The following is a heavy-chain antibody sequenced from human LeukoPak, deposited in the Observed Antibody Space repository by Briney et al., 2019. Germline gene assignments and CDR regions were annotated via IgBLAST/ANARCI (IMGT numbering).Heavy chain of an antibody. CDR1: GFTFSNYG. CDR3: AREYSSGWYDAFDI. Sequence: PGGSLRLSCAASGFTFSNYGMSWVRQAPGKGLEWVSAISGSGVTTYYADSVKGRFTISRDNSKHTLYLQMNSLRAEDTAVYYCAREYSSGWYDAFDIWGQGTMVTVSS. J-gene: IGHJ3*02. D-gene: IGHD6-19*01. CDR2: ISGSGVTT. V-gene: IGHV3-23*01.